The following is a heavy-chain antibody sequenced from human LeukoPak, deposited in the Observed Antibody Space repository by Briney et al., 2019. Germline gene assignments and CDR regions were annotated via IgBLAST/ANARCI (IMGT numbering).Heavy chain of an antibody. CDR2: ITTYNGNT. D-gene: IGHD6-19*01. V-gene: IGHV1-18*01. CDR1: GGTFSSYA. CDR3: ARVPVAGSSRRFDP. Sequence: ASVKVSCKASGGTFSSYAISWVRQAPGQGLEWMGWITTYNGNTKYAQKLQGRVTMTTDTSTTTAYMELRSLRSDDTAVYYCARVPVAGSSRRFDPWGQGTLVTVSS. J-gene: IGHJ5*02.